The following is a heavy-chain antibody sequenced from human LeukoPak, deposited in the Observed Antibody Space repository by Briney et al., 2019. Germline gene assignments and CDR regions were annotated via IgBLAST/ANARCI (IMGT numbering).Heavy chain of an antibody. D-gene: IGHD3-10*01. V-gene: IGHV3-48*03. J-gene: IGHJ6*02. Sequence: PGGSLTLSCAASGFTFSSYEMNWVRQAPGKGLEWVSYIASGGGANRFYSESVKGRFTISRDNAKNSLYLDMISLRAEDTGVYYCARIGTATRGPAGLDVWGQGTTVTVSS. CDR2: IASGGGANR. CDR3: ARIGTATRGPAGLDV. CDR1: GFTFSSYE.